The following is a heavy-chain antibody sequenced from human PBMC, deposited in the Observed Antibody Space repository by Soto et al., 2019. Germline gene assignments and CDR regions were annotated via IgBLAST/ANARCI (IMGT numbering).Heavy chain of an antibody. D-gene: IGHD2-2*01. J-gene: IGHJ4*02. CDR1: GFTFSGHW. Sequence: EVQLVESGGGLVQPGGSLRLSCAASGFTFSGHWMSWVRQAPGKGLEWVANIKQDGSEKYYVDSVKGRLTISRDNAKKSLCLQMNSLRAEDTAVYYCAMHTSMRSYFDYWGQGTLVTVSS. V-gene: IGHV3-7*01. CDR2: IKQDGSEK. CDR3: AMHTSMRSYFDY.